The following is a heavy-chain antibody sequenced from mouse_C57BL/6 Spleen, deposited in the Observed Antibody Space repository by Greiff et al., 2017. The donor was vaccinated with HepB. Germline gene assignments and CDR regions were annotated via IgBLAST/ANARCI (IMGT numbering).Heavy chain of an antibody. CDR1: GYAFTNYL. CDR2: INPGSGGT. CDR3: ARDELRLSFAY. Sequence: QVQLQQSGAELVRPGTSVKVSCKASGYAFTNYLIEWVKQRPGQGLEWIGVINPGSGGTNYNEKFKGKATLTADKSSSTAYMQLSSLTSEDSAVYFCARDELRLSFAYWGQGTLVTVSA. J-gene: IGHJ3*01. V-gene: IGHV1-54*01. D-gene: IGHD3-2*02.